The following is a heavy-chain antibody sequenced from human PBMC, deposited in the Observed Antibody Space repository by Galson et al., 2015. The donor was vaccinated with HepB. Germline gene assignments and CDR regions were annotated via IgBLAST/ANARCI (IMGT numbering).Heavy chain of an antibody. CDR2: ISGTGSTT. J-gene: IGHJ4*02. Sequence: SLRLSCAASGFIFSNYAMGWVRQAPGKGLQWVPSISGTGSTTYYAGSVKGRFTISRDNSKNTVYLQMNSLRAEDTAVYYCAKEDATLSNTYYFDYWGQGTLLTVSS. D-gene: IGHD2-2*01. CDR1: GFIFSNYA. CDR3: AKEDATLSNTYYFDY. V-gene: IGHV3-23*01.